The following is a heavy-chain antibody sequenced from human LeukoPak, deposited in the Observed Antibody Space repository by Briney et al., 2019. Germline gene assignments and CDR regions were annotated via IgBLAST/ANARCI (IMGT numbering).Heavy chain of an antibody. Sequence: GGSLRLSCATSGFTFSSFTMNWVRQAPGKGLEWVSTISDGSRDTHYAGSVKGRFTISRDDSQNIVYLQMNSLRAEDTALYYCARVPETTQLFDYWGQGTLVTVSS. CDR2: ISDGSRDT. D-gene: IGHD1-14*01. V-gene: IGHV3-23*01. CDR1: GFTFSSFT. J-gene: IGHJ4*02. CDR3: ARVPETTQLFDY.